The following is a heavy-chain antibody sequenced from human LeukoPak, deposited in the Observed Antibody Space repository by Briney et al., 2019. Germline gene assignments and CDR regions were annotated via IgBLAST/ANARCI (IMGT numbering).Heavy chain of an antibody. CDR3: ANSYGGNSDFDY. D-gene: IGHD4-23*01. CDR2: ISGSGGST. Sequence: GGSPRLSCAASGFTFSSYAMSWVRQAPGKGLEWVSAISGSGGSTYYADSVKGRFTISRDNSKNTLYLQMNSLRAEDTAVYYCANSYGGNSDFDYWGQGTLVTVSS. J-gene: IGHJ4*02. V-gene: IGHV3-23*01. CDR1: GFTFSSYA.